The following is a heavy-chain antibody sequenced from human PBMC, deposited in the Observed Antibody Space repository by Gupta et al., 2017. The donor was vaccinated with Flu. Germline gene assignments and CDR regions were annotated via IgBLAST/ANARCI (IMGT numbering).Heavy chain of an antibody. V-gene: IGHV3-9*01. Sequence: DYAMYWVRQPPGRGLEWVSGISWNGDNIAYADSVKGRFTITRDNAKSSLHLQMSSLRAEDTALYYCVRESRPVVPAGIFDYWGQGALVTVSS. CDR1: DYA. CDR3: VRESRPVVPAGIFDY. CDR2: ISWNGDNI. D-gene: IGHD2-2*02. J-gene: IGHJ4*02.